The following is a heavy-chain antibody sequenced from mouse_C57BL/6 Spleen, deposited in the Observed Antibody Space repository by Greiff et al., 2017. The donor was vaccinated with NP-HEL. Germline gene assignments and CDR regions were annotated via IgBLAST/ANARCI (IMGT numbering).Heavy chain of an antibody. J-gene: IGHJ3*01. D-gene: IGHD2-5*01. CDR1: GFTFSSYA. CDR2: ISDGGSYT. Sequence: EVKLMESGGGLVKPGGSLKLSCAASGFTFSSYAMSWVRQTPEKRLEWVATISDGGSYTYYPDNVKGRFTISRDNAKNNLYLQMSHLKSEDTAMYYCAREKGLYSNYGGFAYWGQGTLVTVSA. CDR3: AREKGLYSNYGGFAY. V-gene: IGHV5-4*01.